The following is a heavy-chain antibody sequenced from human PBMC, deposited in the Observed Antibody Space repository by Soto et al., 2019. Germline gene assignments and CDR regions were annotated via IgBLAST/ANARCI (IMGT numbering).Heavy chain of an antibody. CDR2: IYYSGST. D-gene: IGHD6-13*01. J-gene: IGHJ4*02. Sequence: SETLSLTCTVSGGSISSYYWSWIRQPPGKGLEWIGYIYYSGSTNYNPSLKSRVTISVDTSKNQFSLKLSSVTAADTAVYYCARGSDSSSWYFQYWGQGTLVTVSS. CDR3: ARGSDSSSWYFQY. CDR1: GGSISSYY. V-gene: IGHV4-59*01.